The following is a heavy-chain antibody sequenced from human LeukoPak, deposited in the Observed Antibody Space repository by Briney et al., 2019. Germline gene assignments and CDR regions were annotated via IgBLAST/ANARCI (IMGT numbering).Heavy chain of an antibody. Sequence: SETLSLTCAVSGYSISSGYYWGWIRQPPEKGLEWIGSIYHSGSTYYNPSLKSRVTISVDTSKNQFSLKLSSVTAADTAVYYCAITITIFGVVDYWGQGTLVTVSS. J-gene: IGHJ4*02. D-gene: IGHD3-3*01. CDR2: IYHSGST. V-gene: IGHV4-38-2*01. CDR3: AITITIFGVVDY. CDR1: GYSISSGYY.